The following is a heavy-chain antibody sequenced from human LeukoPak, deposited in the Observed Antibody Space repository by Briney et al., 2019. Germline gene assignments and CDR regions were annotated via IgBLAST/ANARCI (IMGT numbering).Heavy chain of an antibody. D-gene: IGHD4-11*01. J-gene: IGHJ6*02. CDR2: IIPILGIA. CDR1: GGTFSRYA. V-gene: IGHV1-69*04. CDR3: ARSRHSNSIYYYYGMDV. Sequence: SVKVSCKASGGTFSRYAISWVRQAPGQGLEWMGRIIPILGIANYAQKFQGRVTITADKSTSTAYMELSSLRSEDTAVYYCARSRHSNSIYYYYGMDVWGQGTTVTVPS.